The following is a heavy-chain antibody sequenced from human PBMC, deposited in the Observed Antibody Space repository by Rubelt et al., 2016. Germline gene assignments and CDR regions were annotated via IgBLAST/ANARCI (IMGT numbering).Heavy chain of an antibody. V-gene: IGHV4-39*07. Sequence: QLQLQESGPGLVKPSETLSLTCTVSGASISSSSFYWALIRQPPGKGLEWFGSINHSGTTYYNPSLQSRVTISVATSRNQFALRAGSVTAADRAVYYWARVCGTGRCVDYWGLGTLVTVSS. CDR2: INHSGTT. J-gene: IGHJ4*02. D-gene: IGHD1-1*01. CDR3: ARVCGTGRCVDY. CDR1: GASISSSSFY.